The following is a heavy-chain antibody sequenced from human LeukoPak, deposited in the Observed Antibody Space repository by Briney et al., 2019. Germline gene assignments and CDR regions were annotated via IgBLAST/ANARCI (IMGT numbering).Heavy chain of an antibody. J-gene: IGHJ6*02. V-gene: IGHV1-69*01. Sequence: VASVKVSCKASGGTFSSYAISWVRQAPGQGLEWMGGIIPIFGTANYAQKFQGRVTITADESTSTAYMELSSLRSEDTAVYYCAREGRPTDIVGATKLGGSYYYYYYGMDVWGQGTTVTVSS. CDR3: AREGRPTDIVGATKLGGSYYYYYYGMDV. CDR1: GGTFSSYA. D-gene: IGHD1-26*01. CDR2: IIPIFGTA.